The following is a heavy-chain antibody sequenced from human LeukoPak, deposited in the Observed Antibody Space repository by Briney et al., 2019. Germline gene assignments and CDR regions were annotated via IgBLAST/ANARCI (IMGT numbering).Heavy chain of an antibody. CDR1: GFIFSDYY. V-gene: IGHV3-11*01. J-gene: IGHJ4*02. CDR2: INSGGSTI. Sequence: GGSLRLSCAASGFIFSDYYMSWISQAPGKGLEWISYINSGGSTISYADSVKGRFTISRDNAKNSLYLQMNSLRAEDTAVYYCARGPEYLRPNDFWGQGTLVTVSS. D-gene: IGHD2-2*01. CDR3: ARGPEYLRPNDF.